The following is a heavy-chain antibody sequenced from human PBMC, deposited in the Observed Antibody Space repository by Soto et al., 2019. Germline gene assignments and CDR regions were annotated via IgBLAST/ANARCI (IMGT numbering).Heavy chain of an antibody. CDR3: ATVGDKIAAAGTDAFEI. CDR1: GYTLTELS. D-gene: IGHD6-13*01. CDR2: FDPEDGET. Sequence: GASVKVSCKVSGYTLTELSMHWVRQAPGKGLEWMGGFDPEDGETIYAQKFQGRVTMTEDTSTDTAYMELSSLRSEDTAVYYCATVGDKIAAAGTDAFEIWGQGTMVTVSS. J-gene: IGHJ3*02. V-gene: IGHV1-24*01.